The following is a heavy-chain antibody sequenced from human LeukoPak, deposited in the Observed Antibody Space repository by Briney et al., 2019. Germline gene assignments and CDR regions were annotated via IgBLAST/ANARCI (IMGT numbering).Heavy chain of an antibody. CDR2: TSSSDAGK. V-gene: IGHV3-23*01. CDR1: GFSLSSYA. D-gene: IGHD2-15*01. CDR3: AKAPVTSCRGAFCYPFDS. J-gene: IGHJ4*02. Sequence: PGGSLRLSCTVSGFSLSSYAMSWVRRAPGKGLEWVSATSSSDAGKYYADSVRGRFTISRDNSRNTMCLQINSLRAEDAAVYYCAKAPVTSCRGAFCYPFDSWGQGTVVTVSS.